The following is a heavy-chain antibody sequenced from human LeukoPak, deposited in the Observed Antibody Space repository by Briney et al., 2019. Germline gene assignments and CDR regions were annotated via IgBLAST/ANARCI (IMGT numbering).Heavy chain of an antibody. CDR1: GGSISSYY. D-gene: IGHD3-22*01. CDR3: ARGDYSDSQRFDP. Sequence: SGTLSLTCTVSGGSISSYYWSWIRQPPGKGLEFIGYIYYNGRADYNPSLKSRVTMSVDTSKNHFSLKLTSVTAADTAVYFCARGDYSDSQRFDPWGQGILVTVSS. V-gene: IGHV4-59*01. J-gene: IGHJ5*02. CDR2: IYYNGRA.